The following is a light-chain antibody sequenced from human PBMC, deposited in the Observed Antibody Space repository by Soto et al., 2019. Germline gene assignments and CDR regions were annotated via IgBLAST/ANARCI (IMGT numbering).Light chain of an antibody. CDR1: QSVSSSN. Sequence: EIVLTQSPGTLSLSPGEGATLSCRASQSVSSSNLAWYQQKLGQAPRLLIYGASTRATGIPDRFSGSGSGTDFTLTIRRLEPEDFAVYYCQQYGSSYTFGQGTKLEIK. CDR2: GAS. CDR3: QQYGSSYT. J-gene: IGKJ2*01. V-gene: IGKV3-20*01.